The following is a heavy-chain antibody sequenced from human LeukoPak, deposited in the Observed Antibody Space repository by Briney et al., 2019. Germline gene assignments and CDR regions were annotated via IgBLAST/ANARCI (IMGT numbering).Heavy chain of an antibody. CDR2: LSGHSIAT. J-gene: IGHJ5*02. CDR1: GFTFSNYA. V-gene: IGHV3-23*01. CDR3: ARTRSWCFDP. D-gene: IGHD4/OR15-4a*01. Sequence: GGSLRLSCAASGFTFSNYAMTWVRQAPGRGLEWVSSLSGHSIATHYADPVKGRFTISRDNSKNTLYLQLNSLRAEDTAVYYCARTRSWCFDPWGQGTLVTVSS.